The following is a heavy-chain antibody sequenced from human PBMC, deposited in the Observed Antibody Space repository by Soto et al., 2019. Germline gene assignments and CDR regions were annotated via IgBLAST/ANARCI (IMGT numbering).Heavy chain of an antibody. V-gene: IGHV1-18*01. D-gene: IGHD3-3*02. CDR3: ARDFPFLEWSGPAAKDFYYYYGMDV. CDR2: ISAYNGNT. J-gene: IGHJ6*02. CDR1: GYTFTSYG. Sequence: ASVKVSCKASGYTFTSYGISWVRQAPGQGLEWMGWISAYNGNTNYAQKLQGRVTMTTDTSTSTAYMELRSLRSGDTAVYYCARDFPFLEWSGPAAKDFYYYYGMDVWGQGTTVTVSS.